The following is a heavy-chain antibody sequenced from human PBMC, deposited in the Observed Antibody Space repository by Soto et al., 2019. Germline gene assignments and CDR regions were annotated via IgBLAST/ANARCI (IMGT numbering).Heavy chain of an antibody. CDR1: GFTFDDYA. CDR2: ISGDGGST. J-gene: IGHJ4*02. V-gene: IGHV3-43*02. D-gene: IGHD2-21*02. Sequence: GGSLRLSCAASGFTFDDYAMHWVRQAPGKGLEWVSLISGDGGSTYYADSVKGRFTISRDNSKNSLYLQMNSLRTEDTALYSGEKSMTVVVTAPPGYWGQGTLVTVSS. CDR3: EKSMTVVVTAPPGY.